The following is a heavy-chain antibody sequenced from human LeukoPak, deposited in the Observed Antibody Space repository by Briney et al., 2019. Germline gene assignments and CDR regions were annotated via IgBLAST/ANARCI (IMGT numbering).Heavy chain of an antibody. CDR3: ARVMTNYDRRVGNFDY. Sequence: SETLSLTCTVAGGSISSYYWSWIRQPPGKGLEWDGYIYYSGSTNYNPSLKSRVTISVDTSKNQFSLKLSSVTAADTAVYYCARVMTNYDRRVGNFDYWGQGTLVTVSS. CDR1: GGSISSYY. J-gene: IGHJ4*02. CDR2: IYYSGST. D-gene: IGHD3-22*01. V-gene: IGHV4-59*01.